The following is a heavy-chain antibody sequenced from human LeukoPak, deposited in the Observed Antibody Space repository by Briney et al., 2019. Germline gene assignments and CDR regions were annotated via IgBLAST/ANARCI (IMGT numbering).Heavy chain of an antibody. D-gene: IGHD3-10*01. CDR2: IYYSGST. V-gene: IGHV4-59*01. J-gene: IGHJ4*02. CDR1: GGSLSDYY. Sequence: SETLSLTCTVSGGSLSDYYWSWIRQPPGKGLEWIGYIYYSGSTSYHPSLKSRVTISVDTSKNQFSLSLRSVTAADTAVYFCARAAYGSGGIFDYWGQGGLVTVSS. CDR3: ARAAYGSGGIFDY.